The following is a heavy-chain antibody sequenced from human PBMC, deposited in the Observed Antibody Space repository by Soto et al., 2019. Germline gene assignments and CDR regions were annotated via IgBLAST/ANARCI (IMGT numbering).Heavy chain of an antibody. J-gene: IGHJ4*02. D-gene: IGHD3-10*01. CDR1: GVTFSSET. V-gene: IGHV1-69*01. CDR3: ATELGENPASPFDA. CDR2: IIPLFGTA. Sequence: QVQLVQSGADVKKPGSSVKVSCQASGVTFSSETLGWVRQAPGQGLEWVGGIIPLFGTASYAQKFQGRVTITADESTSTVYMELSSLRSDDTAVYFCATELGENPASPFDAWCQGTLVTVSS.